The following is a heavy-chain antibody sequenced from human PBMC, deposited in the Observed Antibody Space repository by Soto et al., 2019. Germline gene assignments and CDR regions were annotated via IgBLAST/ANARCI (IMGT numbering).Heavy chain of an antibody. CDR1: GYTFTSYA. Sequence: QVQLVQSGAEVKKPGASVKVSCKASGYTFTSYAMHWVCQAPGQRLEWMGWINAGNGNTKYSQKFQGRVTITRDTSASTAYMELSSLRSEDTAVYYCARSVVADILTPPYGMGVWGQGTTVTVSS. D-gene: IGHD3-9*01. J-gene: IGHJ6*02. CDR2: INAGNGNT. V-gene: IGHV1-3*01. CDR3: ARSVVADILTPPYGMGV.